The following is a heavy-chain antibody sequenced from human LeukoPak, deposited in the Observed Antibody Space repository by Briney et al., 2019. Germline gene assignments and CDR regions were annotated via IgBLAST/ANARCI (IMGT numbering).Heavy chain of an antibody. CDR3: ARGYYYGSGRRYYYYYYMDV. CDR2: INHSGST. CDR1: GGPFSGYY. J-gene: IGHJ6*03. D-gene: IGHD3-10*01. V-gene: IGHV4-34*01. Sequence: SETLSLTCAVYGGPFSGYYWSWIRQPPGKGLEWIGEINHSGSTNYNPSLKSRVTISVDTSKNQFSLKLSSVTAADTAVYYCARGYYYGSGRRYYYYYYMDVWDKGTTVTVSS.